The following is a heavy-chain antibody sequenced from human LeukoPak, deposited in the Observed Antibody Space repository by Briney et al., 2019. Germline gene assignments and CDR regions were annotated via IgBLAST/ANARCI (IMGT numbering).Heavy chain of an antibody. CDR1: GYTFTGYY. Sequence: ASVKVSCKASGYTFTGYYMHWVRQAHGQGLEWMGWINPNSGGTNYAQKFQVRVTMTRATSITTASMELSMLRSDDTAAAYCARGDFWRGYYIEAYWGQGTLVTVSS. D-gene: IGHD3-3*01. CDR2: INPNSGGT. CDR3: ARGDFWRGYYIEAY. J-gene: IGHJ4*02. V-gene: IGHV1-2*02.